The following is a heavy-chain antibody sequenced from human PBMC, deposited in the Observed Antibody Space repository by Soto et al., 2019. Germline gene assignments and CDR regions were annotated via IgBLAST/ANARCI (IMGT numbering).Heavy chain of an antibody. Sequence: GGSLRLSCAASGFTFSDYYMSWIRQAPGKGLEWVSYISSSGSTIYYADSVKGLFTISRDNAKNSLYLQMNSMRAEETAVYYCARGGTAMEDYYGMGVWGRGTTVTVSS. V-gene: IGHV3-11*01. CDR3: ARGGTAMEDYYGMGV. CDR1: GFTFSDYY. J-gene: IGHJ6*02. D-gene: IGHD5-18*01. CDR2: ISSSGSTI.